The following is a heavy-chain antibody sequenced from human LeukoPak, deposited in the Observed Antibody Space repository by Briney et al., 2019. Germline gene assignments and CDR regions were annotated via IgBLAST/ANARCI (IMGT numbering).Heavy chain of an antibody. Sequence: GGSLRLSCAASGFTLDDYGMSWVRHAPRKGLEWGSGINLNGGSTGYADSVKGRCTISRDNTKNSLYLQENTLRAQDTPLYHFARWVLPAAPPPAMDYWRQGTVVSVCS. D-gene: IGHD2-2*01. CDR3: ARWVLPAAPPPAMDY. CDR1: GFTLDDYG. CDR2: INLNGGST. J-gene: IGHJ4*02. V-gene: IGHV3-20*01.